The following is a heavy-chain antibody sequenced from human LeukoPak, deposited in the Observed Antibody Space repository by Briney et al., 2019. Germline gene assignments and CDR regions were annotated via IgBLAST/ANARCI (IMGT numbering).Heavy chain of an antibody. D-gene: IGHD3-22*01. CDR2: MNPNSGNT. CDR3: ARSLFAYYDSSGYYSNWFDP. J-gene: IGHJ5*02. CDR1: GYTFTSYD. Sequence: ASVKVSCKASGYTFTSYDINWVRQATGQGLEWMGWMNPNSGNTCYAQKFQGRVIMARNTSISTAYMELRSLRSEDTGVYYCARSLFAYYDSSGYYSNWFDPWGQGTLVTVSS. V-gene: IGHV1-8*01.